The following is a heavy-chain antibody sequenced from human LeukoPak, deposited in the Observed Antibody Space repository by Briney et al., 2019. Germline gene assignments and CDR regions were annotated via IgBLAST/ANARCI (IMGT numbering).Heavy chain of an antibody. CDR3: ARPSGWEYGFDP. J-gene: IGHJ5*02. Sequence: PGGSLRLSCAASRFTFSSYWMHWVRHAPGKGLVWVSRIKSDGSITSYADSVKGRFTISRDNAKNTLYLQMNSLRAEDTAVYYCARPSGWEYGFDPWGQGTLVTVSS. CDR2: IKSDGSIT. D-gene: IGHD1-26*01. V-gene: IGHV3-74*01. CDR1: RFTFSSYW.